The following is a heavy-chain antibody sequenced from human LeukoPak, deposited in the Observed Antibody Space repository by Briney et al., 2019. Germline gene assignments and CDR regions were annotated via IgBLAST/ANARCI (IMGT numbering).Heavy chain of an antibody. CDR2: INWNGGST. D-gene: IGHD1-1*01. CDR3: ARCTTGRTFGSLREIKRSREIDY. J-gene: IGHJ4*02. V-gene: IGHV3-20*04. Sequence: PGGSLRLSCAASGFTFDDYAMNWVRQAPGKGLEWVSGINWNGGSTDYADSVKGRFTISRDNAKNSLYLQMNSLRVEDTAVYYCARCTTGRTFGSLREIKRSREIDYWGQGTLVTVSS. CDR1: GFTFDDYA.